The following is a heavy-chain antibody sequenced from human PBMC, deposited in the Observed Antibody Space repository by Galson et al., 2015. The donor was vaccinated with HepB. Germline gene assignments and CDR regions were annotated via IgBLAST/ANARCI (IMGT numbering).Heavy chain of an antibody. CDR3: AARYSSSWFYFDY. CDR2: ISGSGGRT. V-gene: IGHV3-23*01. CDR1: GFTFRSYA. D-gene: IGHD6-13*01. J-gene: IGHJ4*02. Sequence: SLRLSCAASGFTFRSYAMNWVRQAPGKGLEWVSDISGSGGRTYYADSVKGRFTISRDNSKNTLYLQMNSLRVEDTAAYYCAARYSSSWFYFDYWGQGTLVTVSS.